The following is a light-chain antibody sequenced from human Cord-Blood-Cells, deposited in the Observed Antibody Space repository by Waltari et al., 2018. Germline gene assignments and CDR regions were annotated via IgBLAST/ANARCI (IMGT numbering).Light chain of an antibody. CDR2: RNN. CDR3: AAWDDSLSGWV. Sequence: QSVLTQPPSASGTPGQRVTISCSGSSSNIGSHYVYCYQQHPGTAPKLLIYRNNQRPSGFPDRFSGSKSGTSASLAISGLRSEDEADYYCAAWDDSLSGWVFGGGTKLTVL. CDR1: SSNIGSHY. J-gene: IGLJ3*02. V-gene: IGLV1-47*01.